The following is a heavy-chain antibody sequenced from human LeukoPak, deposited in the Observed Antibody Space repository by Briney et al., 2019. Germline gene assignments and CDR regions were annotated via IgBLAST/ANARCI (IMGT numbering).Heavy chain of an antibody. D-gene: IGHD3-10*01. J-gene: IGHJ5*02. V-gene: IGHV3-33*01. Sequence: GRSLRLSCAASGFTFSSYGMHWVRQAPGKGLEWVAVIWYDGSNKYYADSVKGRFTISRDNSKNTLYLQMNSLRAEDTAVYYCARDRIFNRHQFGRENWFDPWGQGTLVTVSS. CDR3: ARDRIFNRHQFGRENWFDP. CDR2: IWYDGSNK. CDR1: GFTFSSYG.